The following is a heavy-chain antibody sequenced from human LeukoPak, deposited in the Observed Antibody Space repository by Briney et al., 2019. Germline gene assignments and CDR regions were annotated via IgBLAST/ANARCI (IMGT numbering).Heavy chain of an antibody. J-gene: IGHJ4*02. D-gene: IGHD3-9*01. CDR2: IHHSGST. CDR3: ARYYDILTGYPVDY. V-gene: IGHV4-38-2*02. Sequence: SETLSLTCTVSGYSISSDHYWGWIRQPPGKGLEWIGSIHHSGSTYYTPSLKSRVTKSLDTSKNQFSLKLSSVTAADTAVYYCARYYDILTGYPVDYWGQGTLVTVSS. CDR1: GYSISSDHY.